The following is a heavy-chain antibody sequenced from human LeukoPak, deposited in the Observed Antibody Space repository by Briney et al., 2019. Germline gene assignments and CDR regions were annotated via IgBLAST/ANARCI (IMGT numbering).Heavy chain of an antibody. V-gene: IGHV4-59*12. J-gene: IGHJ6*03. CDR3: ARVVVRGVINYYYYYMDV. D-gene: IGHD3-10*01. CDR2: IHYSGTT. CDR1: NGSINHYY. Sequence: SETLSLTCTVSNGSINHYYWTWIRQPPGKGLEWIGYIHYSGTTSYNPSLKSRVTISVDKSKNQFSLKLSSVTAADTAVYYCARVVVRGVINYYYYYMDVWGKGTTVTVSS.